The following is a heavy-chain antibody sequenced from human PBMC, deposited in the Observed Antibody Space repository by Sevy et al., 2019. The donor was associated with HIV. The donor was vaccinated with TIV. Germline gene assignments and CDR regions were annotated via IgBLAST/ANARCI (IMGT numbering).Heavy chain of an antibody. V-gene: IGHV3-30-3*01. CDR3: ARPRANYVDHYFFYAMDV. Sequence: GGSLRLSCAASGFALSNYYAMHWVRQAPGKGLEWVALISYDGSDKYSADSVKGRFTISRDNFKNTLYLQMNSLTTEDTAVYYCARPRANYVDHYFFYAMDVWGQGTTVTVSS. CDR2: ISYDGSDK. CDR1: GFALSNYYA. D-gene: IGHD4-17*01. J-gene: IGHJ6*02.